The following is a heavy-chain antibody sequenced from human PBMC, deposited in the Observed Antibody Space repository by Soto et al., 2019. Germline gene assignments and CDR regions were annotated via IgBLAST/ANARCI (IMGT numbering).Heavy chain of an antibody. Sequence: GGSLRLSCAASGFTLSSSWIHWVRQAPGKGLGWVSRINRDGGSTSYADSVTGRFTISRDNAKNTLDLQMNSLRAEDAAVYDGARKTDGLNYNYAMDAWGPGATVTVSS. CDR3: ARKTDGLNYNYAMDA. J-gene: IGHJ6*02. CDR2: INRDGGST. D-gene: IGHD1-7*01. V-gene: IGHV3-74*01. CDR1: GFTLSSSW.